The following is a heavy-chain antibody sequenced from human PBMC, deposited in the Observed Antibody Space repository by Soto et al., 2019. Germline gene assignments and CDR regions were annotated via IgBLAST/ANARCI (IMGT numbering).Heavy chain of an antibody. V-gene: IGHV2-5*02. CDR3: ARKGYDDYPIDY. CDR1: GFSLNTRGVG. CDR2: IYWDDYK. D-gene: IGHD4-17*01. J-gene: IGHJ4*02. Sequence: ESGPTLVNPTQTLTLTCTFSGFSLNTRGVGVGWIRQPPGKALEWLAVIYWDDYKHYSPSLESRLTISKDASRNQVVLTLTSVDPVDTSTYYCARKGYDDYPIDYWGQGTLVTVSS.